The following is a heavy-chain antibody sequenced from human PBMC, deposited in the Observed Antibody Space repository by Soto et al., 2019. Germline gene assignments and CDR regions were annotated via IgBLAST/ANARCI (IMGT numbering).Heavy chain of an antibody. CDR2: ISAYTGDI. Sequence: GASVKVSCKASGYTLTSYGISWVRQAPGQGLEWMGWISAYTGDIKYAQNAQGRVTLTTDTSTSTAYMELRSLRSDDTAVYYCARDRVGVAAPGYYFDYWGQGTLVTVSS. D-gene: IGHD2-15*01. V-gene: IGHV1-18*04. CDR3: ARDRVGVAAPGYYFDY. CDR1: GYTLTSYG. J-gene: IGHJ4*02.